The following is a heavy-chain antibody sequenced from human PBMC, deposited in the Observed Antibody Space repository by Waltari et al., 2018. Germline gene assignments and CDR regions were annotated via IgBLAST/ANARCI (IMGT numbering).Heavy chain of an antibody. D-gene: IGHD7-27*01. CDR1: SGSITSPDYY. V-gene: IGHV4-39*01. CDR2: IYSRGNI. Sequence: QLQLQESGPGLVTPSETLSLTGSLSSGSITSPDYYWDWIRQSPGKGLEWIGNIYSRGNIHYNPSLGSRVTMSLDSSNNQFSLELRSVTAADTAVYYCARHSPGSTWFDPWGQGTLVTVSS. J-gene: IGHJ5*02. CDR3: ARHSPGSTWFDP.